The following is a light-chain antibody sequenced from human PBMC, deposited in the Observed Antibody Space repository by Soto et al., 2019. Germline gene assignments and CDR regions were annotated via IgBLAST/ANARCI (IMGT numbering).Light chain of an antibody. CDR2: DVS. J-gene: IGKJ2*01. V-gene: IGKV1-5*01. CDR1: QTINGR. CDR3: QQYKVYPYT. Sequence: DIQMTQSPSTLSASIGDRVTITCQASQTINGRLAWYQQKPGRPPKLLIYDVSFLESGAPSRFSGSGSGTDFTLTISSLRPDDFATFYCQQYKVYPYTFGQGSRLDIQ.